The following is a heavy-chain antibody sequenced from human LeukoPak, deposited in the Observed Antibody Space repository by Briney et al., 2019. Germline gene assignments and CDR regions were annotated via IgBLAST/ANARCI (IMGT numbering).Heavy chain of an antibody. CDR2: IKEDGSGK. J-gene: IGHJ6*04. V-gene: IGHV3-7*01. CDR3: AAYDSSGPTRPVDV. Sequence: GGSLRLSCGASGFNFNSYWMNWVRQAPGKGLEWLANIKEDGSGKYYVDSVKGRFTISRDNSKNLVYLQMNSLRAEDTAVYYCAAYDSSGPTRPVDVWGKGTTVTVSS. D-gene: IGHD3-22*01. CDR1: GFNFNSYW.